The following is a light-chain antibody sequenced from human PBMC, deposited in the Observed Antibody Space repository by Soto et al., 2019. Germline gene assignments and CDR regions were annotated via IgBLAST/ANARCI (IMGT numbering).Light chain of an antibody. CDR1: QSVSNSY. J-gene: IGKJ1*01. Sequence: DIVLTQSPGTLSLSPGERATLSCRASQSVSNSYLAWYQQKPGQAPRLLIYGASSRATGIPDRFSGSGSGTDFTLTISRLEPEDFGVYYCHQYSTSLPWTFGQGTKVEIK. V-gene: IGKV3-20*01. CDR3: HQYSTSLPWT. CDR2: GAS.